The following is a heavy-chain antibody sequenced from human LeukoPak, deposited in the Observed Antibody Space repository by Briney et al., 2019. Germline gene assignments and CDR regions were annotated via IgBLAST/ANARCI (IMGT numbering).Heavy chain of an antibody. D-gene: IGHD3-3*01. CDR1: GYTFTGYY. V-gene: IGHV1-2*02. CDR2: INPNSGGT. Sequence: GASVKVSCKASGYTFTGYYMHWVRQAPGQGLEWMGWINPNSGGTNYAQKFQGRVTMTRDTSISTAYMELSRLRSDDTAVYYCARDHGRITIFGVVPSPWGQGTLVTVSS. CDR3: ARDHGRITIFGVVPSP. J-gene: IGHJ5*02.